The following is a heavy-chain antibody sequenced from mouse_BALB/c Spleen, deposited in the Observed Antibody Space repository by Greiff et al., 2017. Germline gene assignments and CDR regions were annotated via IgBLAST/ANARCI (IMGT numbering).Heavy chain of an antibody. CDR3: ARGGYDPYYFDY. CDR1: GYSITSDYA. J-gene: IGHJ2*01. V-gene: IGHV3-2*02. CDR2: ISYSGST. Sequence: EVQLVESGPGLVKPSQSLSLTCTVTGYSITSDYAWNWIRQFPGNKLEWMGYISYSGSTSYNPSLKSRISITRDTSKNQFFLQLNSVTTEDTATYYCARGGYDPYYFDYWGQGTTLTVSS. D-gene: IGHD2-2*01.